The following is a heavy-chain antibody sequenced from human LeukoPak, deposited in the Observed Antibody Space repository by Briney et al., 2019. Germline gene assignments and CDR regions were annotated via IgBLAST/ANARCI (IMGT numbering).Heavy chain of an antibody. Sequence: ASVKVSCKASGGTFSSYAISWVRQAPGQGLEWMGGIIPIFGTANYAQKFQSRVTITADESTSTAYMELSSLRSEDTAVYYCASAPSIFGVVITTHEYYFDYWGQGTLVTVSS. CDR3: ASAPSIFGVVITTHEYYFDY. D-gene: IGHD3-3*01. CDR1: GGTFSSYA. J-gene: IGHJ4*02. CDR2: IIPIFGTA. V-gene: IGHV1-69*13.